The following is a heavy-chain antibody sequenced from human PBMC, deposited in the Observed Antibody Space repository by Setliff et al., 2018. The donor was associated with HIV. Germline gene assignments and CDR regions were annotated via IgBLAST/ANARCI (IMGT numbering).Heavy chain of an antibody. CDR2: IKQDGSEE. D-gene: IGHD6-19*01. CDR3: TKDHLSGWASDC. Sequence: GSLRLSCAASGFTFSTYWMIWVRQAPGKGLEWVAKIKQDGSEEYYVDSVKGRFTISRDNAKNSVYLQMNSLRVEDTAMYYCTKDHLSGWASDCWGQGTLVTVS. CDR1: GFTFSTYW. V-gene: IGHV3-7*01. J-gene: IGHJ4*02.